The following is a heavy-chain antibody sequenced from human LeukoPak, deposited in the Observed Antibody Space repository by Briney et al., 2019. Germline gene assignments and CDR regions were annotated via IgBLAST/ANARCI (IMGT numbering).Heavy chain of an antibody. J-gene: IGHJ4*02. CDR1: GGTFSSYA. CDR2: IIPIFGTA. V-gene: IGHV1-69*01. D-gene: IGHD2-21*02. Sequence: GASVKVSCKASGGTFSSYAISWVRQAPGQGLEWMGGIIPIFGTANYAQKFQGRVTITADESTSTAYMELSSLRSGDTAVYYCAIAYCGGDCLPFDYWGQGTLVTVSS. CDR3: AIAYCGGDCLPFDY.